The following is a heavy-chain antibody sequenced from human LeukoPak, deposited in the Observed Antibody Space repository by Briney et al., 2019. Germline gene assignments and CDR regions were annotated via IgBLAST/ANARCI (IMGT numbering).Heavy chain of an antibody. D-gene: IGHD4-17*01. Sequence: GGSLRLSCAASGFTFSDYYMSWIRQAPGKGLEWVSYISSSGSTIYYADSVKGRFTISRDNAKNSLYLQMNSLRAEDTAVYYCAKDVPLATVTTSNWGQGTLVTVSS. V-gene: IGHV3-11*01. CDR2: ISSSGSTI. CDR3: AKDVPLATVTTSN. CDR1: GFTFSDYY. J-gene: IGHJ4*02.